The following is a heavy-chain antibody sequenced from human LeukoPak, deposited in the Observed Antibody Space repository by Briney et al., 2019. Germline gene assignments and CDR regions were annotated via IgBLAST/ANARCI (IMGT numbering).Heavy chain of an antibody. Sequence: GGSLRLSCAASGFTFSSYSMNWVRQAPGKGLEWVSHITASGRAMFYADSVKGRFTISRDNAKKSLYLQMNSLRNEDTAVYYCASSGSSRFEYWGQGTLVTASS. D-gene: IGHD1-26*01. CDR3: ASSGSSRFEY. CDR1: GFTFSSYS. V-gene: IGHV3-48*02. CDR2: ITASGRAM. J-gene: IGHJ4*02.